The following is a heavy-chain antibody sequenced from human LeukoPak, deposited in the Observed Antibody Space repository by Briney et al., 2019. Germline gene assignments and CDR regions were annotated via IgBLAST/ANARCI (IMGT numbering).Heavy chain of an antibody. CDR1: GFTFSSYA. CDR2: ISGSGGST. J-gene: IGHJ4*02. Sequence: PGGSLRLSCAASGFTFSSYAMSWVRQAPGKGLEWVSAISGSGGSTYYADSVKGRFTISRDNSKNTLYLQMNSLRAEDTAVYYCAKVAQRYCSSTSCYMYSGYWGQGTLVTVSS. V-gene: IGHV3-23*01. D-gene: IGHD2-2*02. CDR3: AKVAQRYCSSTSCYMYSGY.